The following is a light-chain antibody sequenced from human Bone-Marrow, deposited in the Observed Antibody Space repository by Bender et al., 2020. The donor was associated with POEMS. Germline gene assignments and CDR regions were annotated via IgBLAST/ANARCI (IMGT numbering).Light chain of an antibody. Sequence: QSVLTQPPSASGTPGQRVTISCSGSSSKFGSYPVNWYQQLPGAAPKLVIFNNSQRPSGVPDRFSGFNSGTSASLAISGLLSDDEADFYWATWDDSLNGWVFGGGTKLTVL. CDR2: NNS. J-gene: IGLJ3*02. V-gene: IGLV1-44*01. CDR3: ATWDDSLNGWV. CDR1: SSKFGSYP.